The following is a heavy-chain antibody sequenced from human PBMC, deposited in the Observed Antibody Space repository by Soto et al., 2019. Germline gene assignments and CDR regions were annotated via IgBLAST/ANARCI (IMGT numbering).Heavy chain of an antibody. V-gene: IGHV4-4*07. J-gene: IGHJ5*02. D-gene: IGHD5-12*01. CDR3: ARWVASTDFSPWANCFDH. Sequence: QLVLQESGPGLVKPSETLSLTCNVSGGSISRFYWTWIRQTAGGRLVWIGRVYDSGSSHYNPSLKTRLTMSLHRSSSQFSRSLYSVTAANTAVYYCARWVASTDFSPWANCFDHWGQGILVNVSS. CDR2: VYDSGSS. CDR1: GGSISRFY.